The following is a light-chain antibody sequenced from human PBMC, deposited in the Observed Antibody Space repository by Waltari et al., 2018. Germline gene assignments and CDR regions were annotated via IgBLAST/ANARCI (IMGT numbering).Light chain of an antibody. Sequence: DIQMTQSPSTLSASVGDRVTITCRASQSITNWLACYQQKPGKAPTLLSYKASNVESGVPSRFSGSGSGTEFTLTISSLQPDDFATYYCQQYDNYWTFGQGTKVEIK. J-gene: IGKJ1*01. V-gene: IGKV1-5*03. CDR2: KAS. CDR3: QQYDNYWT. CDR1: QSITNW.